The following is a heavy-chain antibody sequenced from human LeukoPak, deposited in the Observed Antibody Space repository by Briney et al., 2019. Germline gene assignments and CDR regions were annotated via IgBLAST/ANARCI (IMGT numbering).Heavy chain of an antibody. CDR3: ARVGSLDTRGY. CDR1: GFTFSNYW. D-gene: IGHD1-1*01. V-gene: IGHV3-74*01. Sequence: GGSLRLSCAASGFTFSNYWMHWVRQAPRKGPVWVSRINIDGSSTSYADSVKGRFTISRDNAKNTLYLQMNSLRAEDTAVYYCARVGSLDTRGYWGQGTLVTVSS. CDR2: INIDGSST. J-gene: IGHJ4*02.